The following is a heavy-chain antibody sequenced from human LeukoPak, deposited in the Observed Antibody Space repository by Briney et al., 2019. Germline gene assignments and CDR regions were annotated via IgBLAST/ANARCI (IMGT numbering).Heavy chain of an antibody. CDR2: TYYRSKWYN. V-gene: IGHV6-1*01. Sequence: SQTLSLTCAISGDSVSSNRAAWNWIRQSPSRGLEWLGRTYYRSKWYNDYAVSVKSRITINPDTSKNQFSLQLNSVTPEDTAVYYCARGGRYFDWFLFDPWGQGTLVTVSS. J-gene: IGHJ5*02. D-gene: IGHD3-9*01. CDR1: GDSVSSNRAA. CDR3: ARGGRYFDWFLFDP.